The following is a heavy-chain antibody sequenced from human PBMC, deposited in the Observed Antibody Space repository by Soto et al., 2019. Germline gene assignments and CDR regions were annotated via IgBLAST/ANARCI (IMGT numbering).Heavy chain of an antibody. CDR3: AKDFFSALTRKDFYYGFDV. J-gene: IGHJ6*02. CDR2: ISSSGAAT. D-gene: IGHD1-20*01. V-gene: IGHV3-23*01. Sequence: QLLQSGGGLVQPGGSLRLSCAASGFTFSDYAMTWVRQAPGKGLEWVSVISSSGAATHYGDSVRGRFSIFRDNPKNTLFLQMNGLRVEDTAVYYCAKDFFSALTRKDFYYGFDVWGQGTTVTVSS. CDR1: GFTFSDYA.